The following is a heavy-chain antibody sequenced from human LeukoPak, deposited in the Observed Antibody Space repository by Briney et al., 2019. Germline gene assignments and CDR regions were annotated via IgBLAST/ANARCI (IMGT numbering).Heavy chain of an antibody. Sequence: PGGSLRLSCAASGFTFSSYAMSWVRQAPGKGLEWVSAISGSGGSTYYADSVKGRFTISRDNSKNTLYLQMNSLRAEDTAVYYCAKDESDSSGWYSKWYYYYYMDVWGKGTTVTISS. CDR3: AKDESDSSGWYSKWYYYYYMDV. CDR2: ISGSGGST. J-gene: IGHJ6*03. D-gene: IGHD6-19*01. V-gene: IGHV3-23*01. CDR1: GFTFSSYA.